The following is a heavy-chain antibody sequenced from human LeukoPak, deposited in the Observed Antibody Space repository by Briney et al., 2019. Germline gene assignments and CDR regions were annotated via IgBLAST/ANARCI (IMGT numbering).Heavy chain of an antibody. J-gene: IGHJ4*02. V-gene: IGHV3-48*01. CDR2: ITGGSNTI. CDR3: ARDRMGGSFDY. D-gene: IGHD2-15*01. Sequence: GSLRLSCAASGFTFDTYGMNWVRQAPGKGLEWVSFITGGSNTIYYADSVKGRFTISRDNAKNSLYLQMNSLRVEDTAAYYCARDRMGGSFDYWGQGTLVTVSS. CDR1: GFTFDTYG.